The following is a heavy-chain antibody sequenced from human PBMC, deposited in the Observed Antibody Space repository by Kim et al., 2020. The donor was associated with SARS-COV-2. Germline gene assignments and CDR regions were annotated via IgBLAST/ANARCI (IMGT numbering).Heavy chain of an antibody. CDR3: ARLHSSGYYGDY. D-gene: IGHD3-22*01. J-gene: IGHJ4*02. V-gene: IGHV1-46*01. Sequence: SYAQKFQGRVTMTRDTSTSTVYMELSSLRSEDTAVYYCARLHSSGYYGDYWGQGTLVTVSS.